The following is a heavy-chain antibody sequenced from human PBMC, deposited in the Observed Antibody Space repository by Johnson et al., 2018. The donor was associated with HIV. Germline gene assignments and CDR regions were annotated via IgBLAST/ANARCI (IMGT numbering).Heavy chain of an antibody. V-gene: IGHV3-30*04. CDR1: GFTFSSYA. D-gene: IGHD2-15*01. Sequence: QVHLVESGGGVVQPGRSLRLSCAASGFTFSSYAMHWVRQAPGKGLEWVAVISYDGSNKYYADSVKGRFTISRDNSKNTLYLQMNSLGAEDTAVYYCARCCSGTEAFDMCGQVTMVTVSS. CDR3: ARCCSGTEAFDM. J-gene: IGHJ3*02. CDR2: ISYDGSNK.